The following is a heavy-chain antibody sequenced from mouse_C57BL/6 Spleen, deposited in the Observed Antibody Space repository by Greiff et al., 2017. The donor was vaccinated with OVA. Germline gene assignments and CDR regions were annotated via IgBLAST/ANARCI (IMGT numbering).Heavy chain of an antibody. J-gene: IGHJ3*01. CDR1: GYTFTDYE. CDR2: IDPETGGT. Sequence: QVTLKESGAELVRPGASVTLSCKASGYTFTDYEMHWVKQTPVHGLEWIGAIDPETGGTAYNQKFKGKAILTADKSSSTAYMELRSLTSEDSAVYYCTRVDGIGAYWGQGTLVTVSA. V-gene: IGHV1-15*01. CDR3: TRVDGIGAY. D-gene: IGHD2-1*01.